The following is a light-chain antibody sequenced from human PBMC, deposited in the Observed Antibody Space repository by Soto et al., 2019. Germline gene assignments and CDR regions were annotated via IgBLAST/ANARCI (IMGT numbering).Light chain of an antibody. CDR2: AAS. CDR1: QDISNY. Sequence: DIPMTQSPSSLSASVGDRVTMTCRASQDISNYLVWYQQQPGKVPKLLIYAASTLHSGVPSRFSGSGSGTDFTLTISSLQPEDVGTYYCQRYDDAPLTFGGGTNGEIK. J-gene: IGKJ4*01. V-gene: IGKV1-27*01. CDR3: QRYDDAPLT.